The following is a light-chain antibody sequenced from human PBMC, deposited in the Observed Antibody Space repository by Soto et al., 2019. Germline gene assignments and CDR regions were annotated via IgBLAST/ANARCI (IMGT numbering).Light chain of an antibody. V-gene: IGLV9-49*01. J-gene: IGLJ2*01. CDR2: VGTGGIVG. CDR3: GAGHGSGSNFVVV. Sequence: QPVLTQPPSASASLGASVTLTCTLSSGYSNYKVDWYQQRPGKGPRFVMRVGTGGIVGSKGDGIPDRFSVLGSGLNRYLTIKKIQEEDESEYHWGAGHGSGSNFVVVFGGGTKLTVL. CDR1: SGYSNYK.